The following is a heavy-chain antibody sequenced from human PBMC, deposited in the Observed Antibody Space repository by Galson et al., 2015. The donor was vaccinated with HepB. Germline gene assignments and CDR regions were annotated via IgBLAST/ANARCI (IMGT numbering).Heavy chain of an antibody. V-gene: IGHV1-69*02. J-gene: IGHJ6*02. D-gene: IGHD2-2*01. CDR3: ARGGMGYCSSTSCYVDPVQMGLYYYSGMDV. CDR2: IIPSLGMA. Sequence: SVKVSCKASGGTFSSYTISWVRQAPGQGLEWMGRIIPSLGMANYAQKFQGRVTITADKSTSTAYMELSSLRSEDTAVYYCARGGMGYCSSTSCYVDPVQMGLYYYSGMDVGGQGTTVTVS. CDR1: GGTFSSYT.